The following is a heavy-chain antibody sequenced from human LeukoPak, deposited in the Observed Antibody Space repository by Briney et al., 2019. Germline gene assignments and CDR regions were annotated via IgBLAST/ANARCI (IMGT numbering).Heavy chain of an antibody. Sequence: GGSLRLSCAASGFTFSSYEMNWVRHAPAQGLDWVSYISSSGSTIYYADSVKGRFTISRDNAKNSLYLQMNSLRAEDTAVYYCASSAAAEAMVYWGQGTLVTVSS. CDR2: ISSSGSTI. D-gene: IGHD6-13*01. J-gene: IGHJ4*02. V-gene: IGHV3-48*03. CDR3: ASSAAAEAMVY. CDR1: GFTFSSYE.